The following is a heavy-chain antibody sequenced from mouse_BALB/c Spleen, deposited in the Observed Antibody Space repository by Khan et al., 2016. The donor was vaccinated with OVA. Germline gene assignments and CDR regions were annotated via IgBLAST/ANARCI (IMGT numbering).Heavy chain of an antibody. V-gene: IGHV1S34*01. Sequence: LVKTGASVKISCKASGYSFTGYYMHWVKQSHGKSLEWIGYISCYNGSTTYNQKFKGKATFTVDTSSSTVYMQFNSLTSEDSAVYCCARGDYYGSSSFADWGQGTLVTVSA. CDR2: ISCYNGST. CDR1: GYSFTGYY. D-gene: IGHD1-1*01. J-gene: IGHJ3*01. CDR3: ARGDYYGSSSFAD.